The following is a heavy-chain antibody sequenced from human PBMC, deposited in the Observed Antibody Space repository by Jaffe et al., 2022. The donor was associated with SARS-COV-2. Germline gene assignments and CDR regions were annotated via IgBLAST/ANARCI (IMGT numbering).Heavy chain of an antibody. CDR1: GFNYTNYV. CDR3: AKGGYITLVGFT. D-gene: IGHD5-12*01. CDR2: ISATGDST. Sequence: EVQLLESGGGLAQPGGSRRLSCAASGFNYTNYVMSWIRQAPGKGLEWVAGISATGDSTYYADSVKGRFTISRDNSKNTLYLQMNSLRAEDTGLYYCAKGGYITLVGFTWGQGTLVTASS. J-gene: IGHJ5*02. V-gene: IGHV3-23*01.